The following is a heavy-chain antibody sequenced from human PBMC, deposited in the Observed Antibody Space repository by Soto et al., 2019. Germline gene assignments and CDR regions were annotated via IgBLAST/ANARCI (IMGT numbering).Heavy chain of an antibody. J-gene: IGHJ5*02. CDR1: GYTFTSYG. V-gene: IGHV1-18*01. CDR2: ISAYNGNT. Sequence: QVPLVQSGAEVKKPGASVKVSCKASGYTFTSYGISWVRQAPGQGLEWMGWISAYNGNTNYAQKLQGRVTMTTDTSTSTAYMELRSLRSDDTAVYYCASDPGIAAAGTSGWFDPWGQGTLVTVSS. CDR3: ASDPGIAAAGTSGWFDP. D-gene: IGHD6-13*01.